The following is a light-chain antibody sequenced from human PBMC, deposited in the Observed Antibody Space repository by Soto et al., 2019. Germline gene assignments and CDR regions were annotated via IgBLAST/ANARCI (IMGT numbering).Light chain of an antibody. V-gene: IGLV2-14*01. Sequence: QSVLTQPASVSGSPGQSITISCTGTIRDIVSYDYVSWYQQHPGKAPKVVIYEVSNRPSGVSNRFSGSKSANTASLTISGLQPEDEAEYYCSSYAVTNILVFGTGTKVTVL. CDR3: SSYAVTNILV. CDR1: IRDIVSYDY. J-gene: IGLJ1*01. CDR2: EVS.